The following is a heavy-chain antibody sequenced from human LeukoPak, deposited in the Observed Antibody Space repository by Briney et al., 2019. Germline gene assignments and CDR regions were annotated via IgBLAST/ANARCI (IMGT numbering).Heavy chain of an antibody. CDR1: GYTFTSYG. CDR3: AREYSSSWYDIFDY. CDR2: ISAYNGST. V-gene: IGHV1-18*01. Sequence: ASVKVSCKASGYTFTSYGISWVRQAPGQGLEWMGWISAYNGSTNYAQKLQGRVTMTTDTSTSTAYMELRSLRSDDTAVYYCAREYSSSWYDIFDYWGQGTLVTVSS. J-gene: IGHJ4*02. D-gene: IGHD6-13*01.